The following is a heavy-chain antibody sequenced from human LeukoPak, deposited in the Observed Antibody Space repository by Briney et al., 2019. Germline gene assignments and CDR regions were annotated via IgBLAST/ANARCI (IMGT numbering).Heavy chain of an antibody. D-gene: IGHD2-21*02. Sequence: SETLSLTCTVSGGSISSYYWSWIRQPAGKGLESIGHISTSGSTNYNPSLKSRVTISVDTSKNQFSLKLSSVTAAGTAVYYCARGWGPAYCGGDCHRHFDYWGQGALVTVSS. V-gene: IGHV4-4*07. CDR2: ISTSGST. J-gene: IGHJ4*02. CDR3: ARGWGPAYCGGDCHRHFDY. CDR1: GGSISSYY.